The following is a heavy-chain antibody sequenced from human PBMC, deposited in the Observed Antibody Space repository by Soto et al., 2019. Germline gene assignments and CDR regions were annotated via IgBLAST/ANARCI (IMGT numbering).Heavy chain of an antibody. J-gene: IGHJ4*02. V-gene: IGHV2-5*02. Sequence: SGPTLVNPTQTLTLTCTFSGFSLNSTRVAVGWIRQPPGKALEWLALIYWDDNKRYSPFLKSRLTITKDTSKNQVVLTMTNMDPVDTATYYCAHSVVAGLGYYFDYWGQGTLVTVSS. CDR2: IYWDDNK. CDR1: GFSLNSTRVA. D-gene: IGHD6-19*01. CDR3: AHSVVAGLGYYFDY.